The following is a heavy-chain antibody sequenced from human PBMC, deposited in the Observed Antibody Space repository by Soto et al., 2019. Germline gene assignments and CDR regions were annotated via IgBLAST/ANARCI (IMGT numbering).Heavy chain of an antibody. V-gene: IGHV3-23*01. D-gene: IGHD2-15*01. J-gene: IGHJ4*02. Sequence: DVNLLQSGGGSAQPGGSLRLSCATSGFAFSTYAMTWVRQVPGRGLEWVSTILPDETGFYTVSVKGRFTISRDNFRGNLYLQMNDLWVQDAAIYFCAKDRLPTSGQRFYFDSWGQGSLVTVSS. CDR1: GFAFSTYA. CDR3: AKDRLPTSGQRFYFDS. CDR2: ILPDETG.